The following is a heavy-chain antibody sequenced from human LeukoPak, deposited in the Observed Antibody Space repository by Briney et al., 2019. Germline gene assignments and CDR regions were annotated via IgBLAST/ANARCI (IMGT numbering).Heavy chain of an antibody. D-gene: IGHD3-16*02. CDR3: ARLHDYVWGSYRSYYFDY. CDR2: IKQDGSEK. CDR1: GFTFSSYW. J-gene: IGHJ4*02. V-gene: IGHV3-7*01. Sequence: AGGSLRLSCAASGFTFSSYWMSWVRQAPGKGLEWVANIKQDGSEKYYVDSVKGRFTISRDNAKNSLYLQMNSLRAEDTAVYYCARLHDYVWGSYRSYYFDYWGQGTLVTVSS.